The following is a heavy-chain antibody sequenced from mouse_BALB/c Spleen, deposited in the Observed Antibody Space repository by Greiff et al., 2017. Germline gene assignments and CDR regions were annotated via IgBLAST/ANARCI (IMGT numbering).Heavy chain of an antibody. CDR1: GFNIKDYY. J-gene: IGHJ3*01. CDR2: IDPENGDT. V-gene: IGHV14-4*02. D-gene: IGHD1-1*01. CDR3: YYYGSQSWFAY. Sequence: EVQLQQSGAELVRSGASVKLSCTASGFNIKDYYMHWVKQRPEQGLEWIGWIDPENGDTEYAPKFQGKATMTADTSSNTAYLQLSSLTSEDTAVYYCYYYGSQSWFAYWGQGTLVTVSA.